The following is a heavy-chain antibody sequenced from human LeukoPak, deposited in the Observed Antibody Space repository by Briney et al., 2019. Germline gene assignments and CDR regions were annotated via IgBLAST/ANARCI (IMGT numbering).Heavy chain of an antibody. CDR2: ISGSGGST. CDR1: GFTFSSYA. Sequence: GGSLRLSCAASGFTFSSYAMSWVRQAPGKGLEWVSGISGSGGSTDYADSVKGRFTVSRDNSENTLYVLMNSLRDEDTAVYYCAKDLCSSTSCYWDFWGQGTLVTVSS. V-gene: IGHV3-23*01. J-gene: IGHJ4*02. D-gene: IGHD2-2*01. CDR3: AKDLCSSTSCYWDF.